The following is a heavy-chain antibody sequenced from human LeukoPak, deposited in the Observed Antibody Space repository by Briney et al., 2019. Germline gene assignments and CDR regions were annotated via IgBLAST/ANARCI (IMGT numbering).Heavy chain of an antibody. CDR1: GFTFSSYW. Sequence: PGGSLRLSCAASGFTFSSYWMHWVRQAPGKGLVWVSRINSEGSDTNYADSVKGRFTISRDNAKNTLFLRMNSLRAEDTAVYYCARGIATTGNPNWFDPWGQGTLVTVSS. CDR2: INSEGSDT. J-gene: IGHJ5*02. D-gene: IGHD6-13*01. CDR3: ARGIATTGNPNWFDP. V-gene: IGHV3-74*01.